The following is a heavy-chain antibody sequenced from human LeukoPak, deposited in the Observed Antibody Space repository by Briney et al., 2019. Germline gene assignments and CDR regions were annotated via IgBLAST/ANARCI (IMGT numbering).Heavy chain of an antibody. V-gene: IGHV1-3*01. CDR2: INAGNGNT. CDR1: GYTFISYA. J-gene: IGHJ4*02. D-gene: IGHD3-10*01. Sequence: ASVKVSCKTSGYTFISYAMHWVRQAPGQRLEWMGWINAGNGNTKYSQKFQGRVTITRDTSAGTAYMELSSLRSEDTAVYYCARDLSVFRYYFDYWGQGTLVTVSS. CDR3: ARDLSVFRYYFDY.